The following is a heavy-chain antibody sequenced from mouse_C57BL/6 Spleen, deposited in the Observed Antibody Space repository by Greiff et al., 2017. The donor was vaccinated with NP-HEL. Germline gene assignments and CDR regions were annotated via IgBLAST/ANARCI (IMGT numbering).Heavy chain of an antibody. CDR2: IWWDDDK. CDR3: AEVATVVAHWYFDV. D-gene: IGHD1-1*01. V-gene: IGHV8-8*01. J-gene: IGHJ1*03. Sequence: QVTLKECGPGILQPSQTLSLTCSFSGFSLSTFGMGVGWIRQPSGKGLEWLAHIWWDDDKYYNPALKSRLTISKDTSKNQVFLKIANVDTADTATYYCAEVATVVAHWYFDVWGTGTTVTVSS. CDR1: GFSLSTFGMG.